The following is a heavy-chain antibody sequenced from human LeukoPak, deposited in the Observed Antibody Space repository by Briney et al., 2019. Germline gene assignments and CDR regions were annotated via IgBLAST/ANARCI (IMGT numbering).Heavy chain of an antibody. CDR3: ARLQYYYDSSGYPLVYYFDY. V-gene: IGHV5-51*01. J-gene: IGHJ4*02. CDR2: IYPGDSDT. CDR1: GYSFTSYW. D-gene: IGHD3-22*01. Sequence: GESLKISCKGSGYSFTSYWIGWVRPMPGKGLEWMGIIYPGDSDTRYSPSFQGQVTISADKSISTAYLQWSSLKASDTAMYYCARLQYYYDSSGYPLVYYFDYWGQGTLVTVSS.